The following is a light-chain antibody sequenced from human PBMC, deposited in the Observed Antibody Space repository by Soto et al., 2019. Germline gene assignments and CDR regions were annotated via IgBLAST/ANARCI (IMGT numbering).Light chain of an antibody. CDR3: QQYGSSSYT. Sequence: EIVLTQFPGTLSLSPGERATLSCRASQSVSSSYLAWYQQKPGQAPRLLIYDASSRATGIPDRFSGSGSGTDFTLTISRLEPEDFAVYYCQQYGSSSYTFGQGTKLE. J-gene: IGKJ2*01. V-gene: IGKV3-20*01. CDR1: QSVSSSY. CDR2: DAS.